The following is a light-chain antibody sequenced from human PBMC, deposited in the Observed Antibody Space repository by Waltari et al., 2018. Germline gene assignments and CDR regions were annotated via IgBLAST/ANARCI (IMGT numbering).Light chain of an antibody. CDR1: KTIRSN. CDR2: GAS. V-gene: IGKV3-15*01. CDR3: QQYNDWPLT. Sequence: EIVMTQSPATLSVSPGERATLSCRASKTIRSNLAWYQQKLGQAPRPLVYGASTRATGIPARFSGSGSGPEFTLTISSLQSEDFGVYYCQQYNDWPLTFGGGTKVEIK. J-gene: IGKJ4*01.